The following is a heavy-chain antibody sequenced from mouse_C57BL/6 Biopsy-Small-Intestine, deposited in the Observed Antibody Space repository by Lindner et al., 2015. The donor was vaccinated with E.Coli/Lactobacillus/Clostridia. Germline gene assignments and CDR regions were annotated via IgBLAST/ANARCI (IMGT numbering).Heavy chain of an antibody. CDR3: ASSNWVAYYFDY. CDR1: GYTFTDYY. D-gene: IGHD4-1*01. J-gene: IGHJ2*01. Sequence: VQLQESGPALVKPGASVKMSCKASGYTFTDYYMNWVKQSHGKSLEWIGVINPYNGGTSYNQKFKGKATLTVDKSSSTAYMEFNSLTSEDSAVYYCASSNWVAYYFDYWGQGTTLTVSS. CDR2: INPYNGGT. V-gene: IGHV1-19*01.